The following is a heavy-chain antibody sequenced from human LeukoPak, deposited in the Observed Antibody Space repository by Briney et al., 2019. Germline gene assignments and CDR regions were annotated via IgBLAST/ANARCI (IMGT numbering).Heavy chain of an antibody. CDR2: IYSSGST. CDR3: ARSYCDRLFDY. J-gene: IGHJ4*02. V-gene: IGHV3-66*01. CDR1: GFTVSRHY. Sequence: GGSLRLSCVCSGFTVSRHYMSWVRQAPGKGLEWVSVIYSSGSTFHADSVKGRFSISRDTSKNTLYLQMKSLRAEDTAVYYCARSYCDRLFDYWGQGTLVTVSA. D-gene: IGHD4-17*01.